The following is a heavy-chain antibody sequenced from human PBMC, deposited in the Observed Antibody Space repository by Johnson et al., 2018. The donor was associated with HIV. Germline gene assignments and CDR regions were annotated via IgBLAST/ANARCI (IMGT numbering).Heavy chain of an antibody. D-gene: IGHD6-19*01. Sequence: QVQLVESGGGVVQPGRSLRLSCAASGFTFSSYAMHWVRQAPGKGLEWVAVISYDGSNKYYADSVKGRFTISRDNSKNTLYLQMNSLRAEDTAVYYCARDHGAVAGPEGAFDIWGQGTMVTVSS. CDR3: ARDHGAVAGPEGAFDI. CDR2: ISYDGSNK. CDR1: GFTFSSYA. V-gene: IGHV3-30-3*01. J-gene: IGHJ3*02.